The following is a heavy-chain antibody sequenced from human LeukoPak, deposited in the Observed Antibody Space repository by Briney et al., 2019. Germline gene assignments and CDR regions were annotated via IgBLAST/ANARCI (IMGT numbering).Heavy chain of an antibody. J-gene: IGHJ4*02. V-gene: IGHV1-2*02. CDR3: ARVRRGSTIDY. D-gene: IGHD1-1*01. Sequence: ASVKVSCKASGYTFTGYYMHWVRQAPGQGLEWMGWINPNSGGTNYAQKFQGRVTMTTDTSTSTAYMELRSLRSDDTAVYYCARVRRGSTIDYWGQGTLVTVSS. CDR1: GYTFTGYY. CDR2: INPNSGGT.